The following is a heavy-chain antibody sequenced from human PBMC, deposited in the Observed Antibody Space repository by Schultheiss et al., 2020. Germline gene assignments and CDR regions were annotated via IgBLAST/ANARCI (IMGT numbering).Heavy chain of an antibody. CDR3: GKDHYGDFSFDY. CDR2: ISASGAYT. V-gene: IGHV3-23*01. J-gene: IGHJ4*02. CDR1: GFTFSTFA. Sequence: GGSLRLSCVASGFTFSTFAMSWVRQAPGKGLEWVSIISASGAYTYYADSAKGRFTISRDNSKNTLFLQMNSLRAEDTALYYCGKDHYGDFSFDYWGQGTLVTVSS. D-gene: IGHD4-17*01.